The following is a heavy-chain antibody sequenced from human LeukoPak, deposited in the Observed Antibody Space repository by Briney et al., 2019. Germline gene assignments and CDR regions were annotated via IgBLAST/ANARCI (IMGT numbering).Heavy chain of an antibody. V-gene: IGHV1-18*04. J-gene: IGHJ4*02. CDR2: ISAYNGGT. CDR3: ARAPKSSAWYVSVY. CDR1: GYTFSSYG. D-gene: IGHD6-19*01. Sequence: ASVKVSCKASGYTFSSYGITWVRQAPGQGLEWMGWISAYNGGTNYAQKFQGRLTMTTDTSTSTAYMELRSLISDDTAVYYCARAPKSSAWYVSVYWGQGTLVTVSS.